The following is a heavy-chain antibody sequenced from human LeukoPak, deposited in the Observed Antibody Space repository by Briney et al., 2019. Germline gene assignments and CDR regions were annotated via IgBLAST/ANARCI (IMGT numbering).Heavy chain of an antibody. Sequence: ASVKVSCKASGYTFTSYGISWVRQAPGQGLEWMGWISAYNGNTNYAQKLQGRATMTTDTFTSTAYMELRSLRSDDTAVYYCALSSSWPDAFDIWGQGTMVTVSS. D-gene: IGHD6-13*01. J-gene: IGHJ3*02. CDR1: GYTFTSYG. V-gene: IGHV1-18*01. CDR3: ALSSSWPDAFDI. CDR2: ISAYNGNT.